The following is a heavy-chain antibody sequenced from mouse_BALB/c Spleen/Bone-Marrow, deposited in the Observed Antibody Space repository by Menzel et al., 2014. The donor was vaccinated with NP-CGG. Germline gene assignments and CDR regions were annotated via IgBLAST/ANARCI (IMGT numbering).Heavy chain of an antibody. CDR1: GYAFSVYW. CDR2: IYPGDGDT. CDR3: ARGGISVDY. V-gene: IGHV1-80*01. Sequence: VKLVESGAELVRPGSSVKISCEASGYAFSVYWMNWVKQRPGQGLEWIGQIYPGDGDTNYNGKFKGRATLTADKSSNTAYMQLSSLTSEDSAVYSCARGGISVDYWGQGTTLTVSS. J-gene: IGHJ2*01.